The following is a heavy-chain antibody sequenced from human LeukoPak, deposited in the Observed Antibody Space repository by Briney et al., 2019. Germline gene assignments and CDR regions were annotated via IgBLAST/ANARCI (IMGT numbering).Heavy chain of an antibody. CDR2: ISSSSSYI. CDR1: GFTFSSYW. J-gene: IGHJ4*02. V-gene: IGHV3-21*01. Sequence: GGSLRLSCAASGFTFSSYWMSWVRQAPGKGLEWVSSISSSSSYIYYADSVKGRFTISRDNAKNSLYLQMNSLRAEDTAVYYCARGADTAMVADYWGQGTLVTVSS. CDR3: ARGADTAMVADY. D-gene: IGHD5-18*01.